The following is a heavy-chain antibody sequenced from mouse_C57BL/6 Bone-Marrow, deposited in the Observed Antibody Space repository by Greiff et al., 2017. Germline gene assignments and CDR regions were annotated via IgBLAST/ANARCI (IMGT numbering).Heavy chain of an antibody. Sequence: VQLQQSGTVLARPGASVKMSCKTSGYTFTSYWMHWGKQRPGQGLEWIGAIYPGNSDTSYNQKFKGKAKLTAVTSASTAYMELSSLTNEDSAVYYCTLSYGGSSPYWYFDVWGTGTTVTVSS. CDR3: TLSYGGSSPYWYFDV. V-gene: IGHV1-5*01. CDR1: GYTFTSYW. D-gene: IGHD1-1*01. CDR2: IYPGNSDT. J-gene: IGHJ1*03.